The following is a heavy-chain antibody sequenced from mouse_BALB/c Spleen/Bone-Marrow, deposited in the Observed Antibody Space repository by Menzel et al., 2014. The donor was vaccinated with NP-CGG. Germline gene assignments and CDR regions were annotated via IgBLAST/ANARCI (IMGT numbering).Heavy chain of an antibody. CDR3: ARGDYGNWNYAMDY. V-gene: IGHV1-67*01. J-gene: IGHJ4*01. Sequence: VMLVESGPELVRPGVSVKISCKGSGYTFTDYAMHWVKQSHAKSLEWIGVISTYSGNTNYNQKFKDKATMTGDKSSSTAYMELARLTSEDSAIYYCARGDYGNWNYAMDYWGQGTSVTVSS. CDR1: GYTFTDYA. D-gene: IGHD2-1*01. CDR2: ISTYSGNT.